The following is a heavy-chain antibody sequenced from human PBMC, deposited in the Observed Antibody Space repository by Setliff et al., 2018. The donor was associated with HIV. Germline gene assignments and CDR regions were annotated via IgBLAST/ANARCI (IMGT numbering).Heavy chain of an antibody. CDR2: INHSGST. CDR3: ARRSTSTGIDY. Sequence: SETLSLTCAVYGESFSGYSWSWIRQSPGKGLEWIGEINHSGSTNYNPSLKSRVAISIDTSKNQFSLKLSSVTAADTAVYYCARRSTSTGIDYWGQGTLVTVSS. J-gene: IGHJ4*02. D-gene: IGHD2-2*01. CDR1: GESFSGYS. V-gene: IGHV4-34*01.